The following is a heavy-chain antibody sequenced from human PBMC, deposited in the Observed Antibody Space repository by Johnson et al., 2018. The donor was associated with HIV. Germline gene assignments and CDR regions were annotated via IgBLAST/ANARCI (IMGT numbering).Heavy chain of an antibody. D-gene: IGHD4-17*01. V-gene: IGHV3-30*18. CDR2: ISYDGSYK. Sequence: QVQLVESGGGVVQPGRSLRLSCAASGFTFSTYGMHWVRQAPGKGLGWVAFISYDGSYKYYADSVKGRFTISRDNSKNTRYLQMNSLRAEDTAVYYCANLKDYGDYWGPDAFDIWGQGTMVSVSS. CDR1: GFTFSTYG. J-gene: IGHJ3*02. CDR3: ANLKDYGDYWGPDAFDI.